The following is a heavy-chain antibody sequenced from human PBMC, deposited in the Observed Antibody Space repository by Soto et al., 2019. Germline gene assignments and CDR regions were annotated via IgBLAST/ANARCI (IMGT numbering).Heavy chain of an antibody. J-gene: IGHJ4*02. Sequence: SVKVSCKASGGTFSSYAISWVRQAPGQGLEWMGGISPIFGTANYAQKLQGRVTITADKSTSTAHMELSSLRSEDTAVYYCARDYYGGNGRPHFDYWGQGTLVTVSS. V-gene: IGHV1-69*06. CDR2: ISPIFGTA. CDR3: ARDYYGGNGRPHFDY. CDR1: GGTFSSYA. D-gene: IGHD4-17*01.